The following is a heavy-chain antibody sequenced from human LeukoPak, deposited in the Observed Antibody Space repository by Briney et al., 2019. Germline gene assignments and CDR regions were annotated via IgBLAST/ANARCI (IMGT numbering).Heavy chain of an antibody. V-gene: IGHV1-2*02. D-gene: IGHD2-2*01. Sequence: ASVKVSFKASGYTFTGYYVHWVRQAPGQGLEWMGWINPNSGGTNYAQKFQGRVTMTRDTSISTAYMELSRLRSDDTAVYYCAPLNLGYCSSTSRRGGYWGQGNLVTVSS. CDR3: APLNLGYCSSTSRRGGY. J-gene: IGHJ4*02. CDR2: INPNSGGT. CDR1: GYTFTGYY.